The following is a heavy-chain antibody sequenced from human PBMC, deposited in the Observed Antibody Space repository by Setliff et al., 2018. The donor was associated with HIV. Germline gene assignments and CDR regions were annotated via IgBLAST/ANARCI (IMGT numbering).Heavy chain of an antibody. Sequence: PSETLSLTCTVSGGSISNYYWSWIRQPPGKGLEWIGCGYYNGDSHYNPSLKSRVTISVDTSKNQFSLNLNSVTAADTGKYYCARARTIGVSAVFFDPWGQGIPVTVSS. CDR2: GYYNGDS. V-gene: IGHV4-59*08. CDR1: GGSISNYY. D-gene: IGHD3-3*01. J-gene: IGHJ5*02. CDR3: ARARTIGVSAVFFDP.